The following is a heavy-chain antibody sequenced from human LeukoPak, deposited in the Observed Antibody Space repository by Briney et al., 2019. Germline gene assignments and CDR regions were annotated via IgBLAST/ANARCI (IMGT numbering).Heavy chain of an antibody. J-gene: IGHJ1*01. CDR1: GYTFTGYY. D-gene: IGHD2-2*01. Sequence: ASVKVSCKASGYTFTGYYMHWVRQAPGQGLEWMGWINPNRGGTNYAQKFQGRVTMTRDTSISTAYMELSRLRSDDTAVYYCATSLYCSSTNCYALYFQHWGQGTPVTVSS. V-gene: IGHV1-2*02. CDR3: ATSLYCSSTNCYALYFQH. CDR2: INPNRGGT.